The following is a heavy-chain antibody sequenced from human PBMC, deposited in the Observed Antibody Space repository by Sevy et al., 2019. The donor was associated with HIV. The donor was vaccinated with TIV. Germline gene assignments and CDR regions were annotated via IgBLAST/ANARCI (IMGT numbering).Heavy chain of an antibody. J-gene: IGHJ4*02. CDR2: INLDGSDK. CDR3: LRGGGGY. V-gene: IGHV3-7*01. CDR1: GFTFSGYW. Sequence: GGSLRLSCVASGFTFSGYWMTWVRQAPGKGLEWVSSINLDGSDKYHADSVKGRFTISRNNVKKSLFLQMNSLRVDDTVVYSCLRGGGGYWGQETLVTVSS. D-gene: IGHD2-15*01.